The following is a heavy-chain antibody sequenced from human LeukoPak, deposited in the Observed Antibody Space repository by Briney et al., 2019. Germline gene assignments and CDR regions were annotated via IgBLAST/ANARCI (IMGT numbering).Heavy chain of an antibody. V-gene: IGHV4-4*07. CDR1: GGSINLHY. Sequence: SETLSLTCTVSGGSINLHYWSWIRQPAGKGLEWIGRIFSSGSTNYNPSLKSRVTMSVDTSKNQFSLKLSSVIAADTAVYYCARAGRTSFDAFAIWGQGTRVTVSS. D-gene: IGHD2-2*01. CDR3: ARAGRTSFDAFAI. J-gene: IGHJ3*02. CDR2: IFSSGST.